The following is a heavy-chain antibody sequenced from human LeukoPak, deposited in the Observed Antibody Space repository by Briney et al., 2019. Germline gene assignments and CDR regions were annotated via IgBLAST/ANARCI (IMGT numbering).Heavy chain of an antibody. CDR1: GGSISSSSYY. V-gene: IGHV4-39*01. D-gene: IGHD1-26*01. J-gene: IGHJ4*02. Sequence: PSETLSLTCTVSGGSISSSSYYCGWIRQPPGKGLEWIGSIYYSGSTYYNPSLKSRVTISVDTSKNQFSLKLSSVTAADTAVYYCARDQSGSYYSRLDYWGQGTLVTVSS. CDR3: ARDQSGSYYSRLDY. CDR2: IYYSGST.